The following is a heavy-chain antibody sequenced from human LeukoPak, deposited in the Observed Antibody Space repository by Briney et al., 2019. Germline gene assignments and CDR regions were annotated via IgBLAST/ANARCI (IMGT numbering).Heavy chain of an antibody. CDR3: ARDRATAAAGTSIDY. CDR2: ISSSSSYI. Sequence: GGSLRLSCAASGFTFSSYSMNWVRQAPGKGLEWVSSISSSSSYIYYADSVKGRFTISRDNAKNSLYLQMNSLRAEDTAVYYCARDRATAAAGTSIDYWGQGTLVTVSS. CDR1: GFTFSSYS. D-gene: IGHD6-13*01. V-gene: IGHV3-21*01. J-gene: IGHJ4*02.